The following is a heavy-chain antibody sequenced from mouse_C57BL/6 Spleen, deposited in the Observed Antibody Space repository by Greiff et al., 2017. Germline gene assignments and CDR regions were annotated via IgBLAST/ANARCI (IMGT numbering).Heavy chain of an antibody. J-gene: IGHJ2*01. D-gene: IGHD1-1*01. V-gene: IGHV1-5*01. Sequence: EVKLQESGTVLARPGASVKMSCKTSGYTFTSYWMHWVKQRPGQGLEWIGAIYPGNSDTSYNQKFKGKAKLTAVTSASTAYMELISLTTEDSAVYYCTRGYYYGSSLFDYWGQGTTLTVSS. CDR2: IYPGNSDT. CDR3: TRGYYYGSSLFDY. CDR1: GYTFTSYW.